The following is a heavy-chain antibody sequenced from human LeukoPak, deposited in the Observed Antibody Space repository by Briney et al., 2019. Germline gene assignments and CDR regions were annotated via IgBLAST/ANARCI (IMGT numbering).Heavy chain of an antibody. V-gene: IGHV4-61*01. CDR2: IYYSGST. Sequence: SETLSLTCTVSGGSVSSGSYYWSWIRQPPGKGLEWIGYIYYSGSTNYNPSLKSRVTISVDMSKNQFSLRLSSVTTADTAVYYCARAAYSSSPDYWGQGTRVTVSS. J-gene: IGHJ4*02. CDR3: ARAAYSSSPDY. CDR1: GGSVSSGSYY. D-gene: IGHD6-13*01.